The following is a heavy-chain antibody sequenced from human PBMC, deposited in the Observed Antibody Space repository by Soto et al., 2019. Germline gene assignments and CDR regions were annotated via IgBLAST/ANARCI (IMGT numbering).Heavy chain of an antibody. D-gene: IGHD5-12*01. CDR2: IYWADDE. CDR1: GFSLSTSGEG. J-gene: IGHJ3*01. V-gene: IGHV2-5*02. Sequence: QITLKESGPTVVKPTQTLTLTCTFSGFSLSTSGEGVGWIRQPPGRALEWLALIYWADDERYSPSLKSRLTLTKDPSKNHVVLTMTNMDPVDTGTYFCAHRRGYGPSSFDLWGQGTMVTVSS. CDR3: AHRRGYGPSSFDL.